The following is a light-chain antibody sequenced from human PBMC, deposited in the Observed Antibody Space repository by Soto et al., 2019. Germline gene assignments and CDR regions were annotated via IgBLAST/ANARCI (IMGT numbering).Light chain of an antibody. CDR3: QHYGSSPPIT. V-gene: IGKV3-20*01. J-gene: IGKJ5*01. CDR2: YTS. Sequence: EIVLTQAPGTLSLSPGERATLSCRASQSVTSNYLAWYQRKPGQAPRLLIYYTSSRVTGIPDRFSGSGSGTDFTLPISRLEPEDFAVYYCQHYGSSPPITFGQGKRLEI. CDR1: QSVTSNY.